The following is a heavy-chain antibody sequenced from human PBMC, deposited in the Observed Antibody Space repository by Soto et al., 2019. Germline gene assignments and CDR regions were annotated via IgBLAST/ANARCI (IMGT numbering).Heavy chain of an antibody. CDR3: ARSQYYDFWSTTSYYYYGMDV. CDR2: IYYSGST. J-gene: IGHJ6*02. V-gene: IGHV4-59*01. Sequence: SETLSLTCTVSGGSISSYYWSWIRQPPGKGLEWIGYIYYSGSTNYNPSLKSRVTISVDTSKNQFSLKLSSVTAADTAVYYCARSQYYDFWSTTSYYYYGMDVWGQGTTVTVSS. CDR1: GGSISSYY. D-gene: IGHD3-3*01.